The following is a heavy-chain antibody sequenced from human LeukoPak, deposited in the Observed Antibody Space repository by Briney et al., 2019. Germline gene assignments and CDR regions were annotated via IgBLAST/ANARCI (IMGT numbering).Heavy chain of an antibody. CDR2: INPDSGGT. Sequence: ASVKVSCKASGYIFAGYYVYWVRQAPGQGLEWMGRINPDSGGTEYAQKLQGRITMTRDTSISTAYMELSRLGSDDTAVYYCARGEDCGGGSCVKYWGQGTPVTVSS. D-gene: IGHD2-15*01. V-gene: IGHV1-2*06. CDR1: GYIFAGYY. J-gene: IGHJ4*02. CDR3: ARGEDCGGGSCVKY.